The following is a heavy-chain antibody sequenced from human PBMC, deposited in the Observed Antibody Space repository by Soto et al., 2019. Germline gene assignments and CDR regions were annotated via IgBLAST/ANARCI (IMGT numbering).Heavy chain of an antibody. CDR2: ISSSSSYI. V-gene: IGHV3-21*01. J-gene: IGHJ4*02. Sequence: EVQLVESGGGLVKPGGSLRLSCAASGFTFSYNTMNWVRQAPGKGLEWVSSISSSSSYIYYADSVKGRFTISRDNAKNSLYLQMNSLRAEDTAMYYCARERSGWDLDSWGQGTLVTVSS. CDR3: ARERSGWDLDS. D-gene: IGHD6-25*01. CDR1: GFTFSYNT.